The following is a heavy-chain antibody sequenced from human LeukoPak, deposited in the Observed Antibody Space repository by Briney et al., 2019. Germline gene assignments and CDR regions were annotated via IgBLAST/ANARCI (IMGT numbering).Heavy chain of an antibody. D-gene: IGHD5-12*01. Sequence: PSETLSLTCAVYGGSFSGYYWSWIRQPPGKGLEWIGEINHSGSTNYNPSLKSRVTISVDTSKNQFSLKLSSVTAADTAVYYCARRGYRKSPDYWGQGTLVTVSS. V-gene: IGHV4-34*01. CDR2: INHSGST. CDR3: ARRGYRKSPDY. CDR1: GGSFSGYY. J-gene: IGHJ4*02.